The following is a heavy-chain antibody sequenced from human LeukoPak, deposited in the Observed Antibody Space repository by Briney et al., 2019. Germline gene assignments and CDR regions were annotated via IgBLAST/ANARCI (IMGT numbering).Heavy chain of an antibody. V-gene: IGHV1-2*02. D-gene: IGHD3-10*01. CDR2: INPNSGGT. CDR3: ARDLWFGELWFAFDI. J-gene: IGHJ3*02. Sequence: GASVKVSCKASGYTFTGYYMHWVRQAPGQGLEWMGWINPNSGGTNYAQKFQGRVTMTRDTSISTAYMELSRLRSDDTAVYYCARDLWFGELWFAFDIWGQGTMVTVSS. CDR1: GYTFTGYY.